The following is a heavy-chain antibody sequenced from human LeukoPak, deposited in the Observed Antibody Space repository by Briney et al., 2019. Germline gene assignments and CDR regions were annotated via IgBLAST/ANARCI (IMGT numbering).Heavy chain of an antibody. CDR3: ARVRVDRLWDTFDL. CDR1: GYTFTNYY. CDR2: INPNGGST. Sequence: ASVTVSCKASGYTFTNYYIHWVRQAPGQGLEWMGIINPNGGSTSYAQKFQGRVPMTRDTSTSTVYMELSSLRSEDTAVYYCARVRVDRLWDTFDLWGQGTMVVVSA. V-gene: IGHV1-46*01. D-gene: IGHD3-10*01. J-gene: IGHJ3*01.